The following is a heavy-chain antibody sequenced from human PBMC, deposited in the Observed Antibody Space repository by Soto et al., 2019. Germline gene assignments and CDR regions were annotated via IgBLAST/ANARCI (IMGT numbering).Heavy chain of an antibody. CDR1: GFTFSNAW. V-gene: IGHV3-15*01. Sequence: AGSLRLSCAASGFTFSNAWMSWVRQAPGKGLEWVGRIKSKTGGGTTDYAAPVKGRFTISRDDSKNTLYLQMNSLKTEDTAVYYCTKEAEDGQDAFDIWGQGTMVTVSS. CDR2: IKSKTGGGTT. J-gene: IGHJ3*02. CDR3: TKEAEDGQDAFDI. D-gene: IGHD6-13*01.